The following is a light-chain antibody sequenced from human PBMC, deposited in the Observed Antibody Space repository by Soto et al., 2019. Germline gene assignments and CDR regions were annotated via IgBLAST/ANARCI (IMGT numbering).Light chain of an antibody. V-gene: IGKV3-11*01. CDR3: XXXXXXXPXIT. J-gene: IGKJ5*01. CDR1: QXFSSX. CDR2: DAS. Sequence: EIVLTQSPATLSLSPGEXXXXXXXASQXFSSXXXWYQQKPGQAPRLLIYDASKRATGIPARFSGRGSGTDFTLTISSLEPEDXXXXXXXXXXXXXPXITFGQGTRLEIK.